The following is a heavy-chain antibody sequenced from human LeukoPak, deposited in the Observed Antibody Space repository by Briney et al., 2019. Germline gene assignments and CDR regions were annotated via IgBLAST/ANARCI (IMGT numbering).Heavy chain of an antibody. J-gene: IGHJ4*02. V-gene: IGHV4-59*01. Sequence: SETLSLTCTVSGGSISSYYWSWIRQPPGKGLEWIGYIYYSGSTNYNPSLTSRVTISVDTSKNQFSLKLSSVAAADTAVYYCAREAGTFDYWGQGTLVTVSS. CDR2: IYYSGST. CDR3: AREAGTFDY. D-gene: IGHD6-19*01. CDR1: GGSISSYY.